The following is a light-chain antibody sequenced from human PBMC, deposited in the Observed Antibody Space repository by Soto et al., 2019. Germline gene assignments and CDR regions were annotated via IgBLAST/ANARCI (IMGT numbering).Light chain of an antibody. J-gene: IGKJ1*01. Sequence: EILMTQSPATLSVSPVEIATLSFRASQSVDSNLAWYQQKPGQAPRLLIYGASTRATGISARFSGSGSGTEFTLTISSLQSEDFGVYYCQQYNNWWTFGQGTKVDIK. CDR2: GAS. V-gene: IGKV3-15*01. CDR3: QQYNNWWT. CDR1: QSVDSN.